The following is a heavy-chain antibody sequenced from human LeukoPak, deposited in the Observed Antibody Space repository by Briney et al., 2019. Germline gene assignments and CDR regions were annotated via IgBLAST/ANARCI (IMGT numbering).Heavy chain of an antibody. CDR2: INHSGST. CDR3: ARVHIAVVSPIGNWFDP. J-gene: IGHJ5*02. Sequence: SETLSLTCAVYGGSFSGDYWSWIRQPPGKGLEWIGEINHSGSTNYNPSLKSRVTISVDTSKNQFSLKLSSVTAADTAVYYCARVHIAVVSPIGNWFDPWGQGTLVTVSS. V-gene: IGHV4-34*01. D-gene: IGHD2-21*01. CDR1: GGSFSGDY.